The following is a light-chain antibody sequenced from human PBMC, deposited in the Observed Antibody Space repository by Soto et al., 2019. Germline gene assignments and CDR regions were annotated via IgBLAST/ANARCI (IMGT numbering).Light chain of an antibody. CDR2: DVS. CDR3: SSYTTSNTRQIV. CDR1: SSYVGGYNY. Sequence: QSARTQPASVSGSPGQSITDSCTGTSSYVGGYNYVSWYQQHPGKAPKFIIYDVSNRPSGVSNRFSGSKSGNTASLTISGLQAEDEADYYCSSYTTSNTRQIVFGTGTKVTVL. J-gene: IGLJ1*01. V-gene: IGLV2-14*01.